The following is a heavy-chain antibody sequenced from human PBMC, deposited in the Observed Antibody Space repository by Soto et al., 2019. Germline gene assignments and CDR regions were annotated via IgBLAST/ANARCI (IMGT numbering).Heavy chain of an antibody. V-gene: IGHV4-31*03. J-gene: IGHJ6*03. CDR1: GGSISSGGYY. D-gene: IGHD2-15*01. CDR2: IYYSGST. Sequence: SETLSLTCTVSGGSISSGGYYWSWIRQHPGKGLEWIGYIYYSGSTYCNPSLKSRVTISVDTSKNQFSLKLSSVTAADTAVYYCARDLGEYCSGGSCSTGYYYYYYMDVWGKGTTVTVSS. CDR3: ARDLGEYCSGGSCSTGYYYYYYMDV.